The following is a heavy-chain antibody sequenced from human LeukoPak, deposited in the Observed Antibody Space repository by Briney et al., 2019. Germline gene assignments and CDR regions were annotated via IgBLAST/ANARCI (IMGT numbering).Heavy chain of an antibody. V-gene: IGHV3-15*01. CDR1: GFTFSNAW. CDR2: IKSKTDGETT. D-gene: IGHD1-26*01. Sequence: GGSLRLSCAASGFTFSNAWVSWVRQAPGKGLEWLGRIKSKTDGETTDYAAPVKGRFTISRDDSKNALYLQMNSLKTEDTAVYYCTTSIRWEPLPLRYYWGQGTLVTVSS. J-gene: IGHJ4*02. CDR3: TTSIRWEPLPLRYY.